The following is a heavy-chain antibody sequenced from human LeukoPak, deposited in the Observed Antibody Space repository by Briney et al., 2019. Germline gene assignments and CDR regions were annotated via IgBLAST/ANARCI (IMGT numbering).Heavy chain of an antibody. V-gene: IGHV1-2*02. D-gene: IGHD4-11*01. J-gene: IGHJ1*01. CDR2: INPNSGGT. CDR1: GYTFTGYY. Sequence: ASVKVSCKASGYTFTGYYMHWVRQAPGQGLEWMGWINPNSGGTNYAQKFQGRVTKTRDTSISTAYMELSRLRSDDTAVYYCARYDYSNLDMAEYFQHWGQGTLVTVSS. CDR3: ARYDYSNLDMAEYFQH.